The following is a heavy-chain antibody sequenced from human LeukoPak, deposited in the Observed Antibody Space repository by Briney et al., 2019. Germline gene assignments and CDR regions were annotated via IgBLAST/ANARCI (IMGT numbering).Heavy chain of an antibody. CDR2: IRYDGSNK. D-gene: IGHD3-3*01. CDR3: AKSVYDFWSGYPTSDYYYMDV. Sequence: GGSLRLSCAASGFTFSSYGMHWVRQAPGKGLEWVAFIRYDGSNKYYADSVKGRFTISRDNSKNTLYLQMNSLRAEDTAVYYCAKSVYDFWSGYPTSDYYYMDVWGKGTTVTVSS. CDR1: GFTFSSYG. V-gene: IGHV3-30*02. J-gene: IGHJ6*03.